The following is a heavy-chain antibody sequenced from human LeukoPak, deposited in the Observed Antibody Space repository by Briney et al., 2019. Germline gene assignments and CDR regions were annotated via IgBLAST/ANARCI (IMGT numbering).Heavy chain of an antibody. V-gene: IGHV3-23*01. D-gene: IGHD3-10*01. Sequence: PGGSLRLSCAASGFTFSSYAMSWVRQAPGQGLEWVLAISGSGGSTYYADSVKGRFTISRDNSKTTLYLQTNSLTGEDTAVYYCAKDEGFGALSYYFDYWGQGTLVTVSS. J-gene: IGHJ4*02. CDR2: ISGSGGST. CDR3: AKDEGFGALSYYFDY. CDR1: GFTFSSYA.